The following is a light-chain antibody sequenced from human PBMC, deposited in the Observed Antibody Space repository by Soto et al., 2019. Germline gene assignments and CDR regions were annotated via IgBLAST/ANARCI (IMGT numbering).Light chain of an antibody. CDR3: GADHGSGSNFVWV. V-gene: IGLV9-49*01. J-gene: IGLJ2*01. CDR2: VGTGGIVG. Sequence: QLVLTQPPSASASLGASVTLTCTLSSGYSNYKVDWYQQRLGKGPRFVMRVGTGGIVGSKGEGIPDRFSVLGSGLNRYLTIRNIQEEDESDYHCGADHGSGSNFVWVFGGGTQLTVL. CDR1: SGYSNYK.